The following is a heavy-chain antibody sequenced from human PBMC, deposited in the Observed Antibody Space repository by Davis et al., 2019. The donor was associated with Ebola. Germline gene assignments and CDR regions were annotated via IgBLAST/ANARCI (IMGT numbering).Heavy chain of an antibody. Sequence: SDILSPTFAVPGGAISSNYWRWIRQPPGKGLEWIGYIYYSGSTNYNPSLKSRVTISVDTSKNQFSLKLSSVTAADTAVYYCARDVARGWFDPWGQGTLVAVSS. CDR2: IYYSGST. CDR3: ARDVARGWFDP. V-gene: IGHV4-59*01. CDR1: GGAISSNY. J-gene: IGHJ5*02.